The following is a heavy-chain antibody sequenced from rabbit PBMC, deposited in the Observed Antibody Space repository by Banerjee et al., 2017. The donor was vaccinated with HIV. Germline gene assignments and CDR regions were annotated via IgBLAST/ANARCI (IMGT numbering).Heavy chain of an antibody. D-gene: IGHD4-1*01. CDR1: GFSFSSSYW. V-gene: IGHV1S45*01. Sequence: QEQLEESGGDLVKPEGSLTLTCTASGFSFSSSYWICWIRQAPGKGLEWIACIDAGSNGNTVYASWAKGRFTISKASWTTVTLQMTSLTAADTATYFCARDLAGVIGWNFSLWGPGTLVTVS. CDR2: IDAGSNGNT. J-gene: IGHJ4*01. CDR3: ARDLAGVIGWNFSL.